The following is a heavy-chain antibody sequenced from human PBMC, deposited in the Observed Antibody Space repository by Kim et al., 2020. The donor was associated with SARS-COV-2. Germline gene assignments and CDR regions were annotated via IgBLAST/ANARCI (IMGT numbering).Heavy chain of an antibody. J-gene: IGHJ4*02. CDR1: GFTFSSYA. Sequence: GGSLRLSCAASGFTFSSYAMHWVRQAPGKGLEWVAVISYDGSNKYYADSVKGRFTISRDNSKNTLYLQMNSLRAEDTAVYYCARDVYGLGAYSGNFGFFDYWGQGTLVTVSS. D-gene: IGHD1-26*01. CDR3: ARDVYGLGAYSGNFGFFDY. V-gene: IGHV3-30*04. CDR2: ISYDGSNK.